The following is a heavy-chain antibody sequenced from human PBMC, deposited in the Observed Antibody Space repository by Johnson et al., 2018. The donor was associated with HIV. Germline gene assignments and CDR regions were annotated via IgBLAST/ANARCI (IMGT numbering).Heavy chain of an antibody. CDR3: AKADYYDSSGYPHGAFDI. CDR2: ISSSGGNT. CDR1: GFTFSSYA. Sequence: VQLVESGGGLVQPGGSLRLSCAASGFTFSSYAMSWVRQAPGKGLEWVSTISSSGGNTYYADSVQGRFTISRNNSKNTLYLQMNSLRAEDAAVHYCAKADYYDSSGYPHGAFDIWGQGTMVTVSS. J-gene: IGHJ3*02. D-gene: IGHD3-22*01. V-gene: IGHV3-23*04.